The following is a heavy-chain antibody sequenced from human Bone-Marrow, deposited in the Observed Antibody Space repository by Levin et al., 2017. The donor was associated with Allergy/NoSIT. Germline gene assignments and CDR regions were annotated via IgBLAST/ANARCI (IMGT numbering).Heavy chain of an antibody. J-gene: IGHJ4*02. V-gene: IGHV3-33*05. CDR2: ISFDGSEI. CDR3: ARDVRRFLGEGSLDY. Sequence: AGGSLRLSCVASGFTFSQYGMHWVRQAPGKGLEWVALISFDGSEIFYSDSVKGRFIISRDNSENSVYVEMNSLRAEDTAFYFCARDVRRFLGEGSLDYWGQGTLVTVSS. D-gene: IGHD3-3*01. CDR1: GFTFSQYG.